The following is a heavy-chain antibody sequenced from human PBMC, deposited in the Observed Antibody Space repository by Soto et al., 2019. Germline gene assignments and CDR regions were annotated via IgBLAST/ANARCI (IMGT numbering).Heavy chain of an antibody. CDR1: GGTFSSYA. CDR2: IIPIFGTA. D-gene: IGHD2-21*01. CDR3: ARGLIRGTRGAFDI. Sequence: SVKVSCRASGGTFSSYASSGVRQAPGQGLEWMGGIIPIFGTANYAQKFQGRVTITADESTSTAYMELSSLRSEDTAVYYCARGLIRGTRGAFDIWGQGTMLTFSS. J-gene: IGHJ3*02. V-gene: IGHV1-69*13.